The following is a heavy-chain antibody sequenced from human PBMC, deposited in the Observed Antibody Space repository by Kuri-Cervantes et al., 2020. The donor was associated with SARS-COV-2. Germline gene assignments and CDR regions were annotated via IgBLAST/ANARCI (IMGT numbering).Heavy chain of an antibody. Sequence: SETLSLTCIVSGDSMDSVYYYWSWIRQPPGKGLEWIGYTLYSGSPYYNPSLKSRLSISVDTSKNQFSLKLSSVTAADTAVYYCARVDYDFWSGYSPTVDYWGQGTLVTVSS. CDR1: GDSMDSVYYY. CDR3: ARVDYDFWSGYSPTVDY. CDR2: TLYSGSP. V-gene: IGHV4-30-4*01. D-gene: IGHD3-3*01. J-gene: IGHJ4*02.